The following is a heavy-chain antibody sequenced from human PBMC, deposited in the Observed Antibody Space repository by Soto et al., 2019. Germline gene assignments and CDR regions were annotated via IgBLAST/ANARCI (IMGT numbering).Heavy chain of an antibody. J-gene: IGHJ4*02. CDR1: GYSFTSYW. D-gene: IGHD2-15*01. CDR2: IYPGDSDT. V-gene: IGHV5-51*01. CDR3: ARHPGRYCSGGSCYHFDY. Sequence: PGESLKISCKGSGYSFTSYWIGWVRQMPGKSLEWMGIIYPGDSDTRYSPSFQGQVTISADKSISTAYLQWSSLKASDTAMYYCARHPGRYCSGGSCYHFDYWGQGTLVTVSS.